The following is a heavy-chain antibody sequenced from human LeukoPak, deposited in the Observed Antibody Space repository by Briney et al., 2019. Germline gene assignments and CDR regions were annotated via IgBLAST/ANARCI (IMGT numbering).Heavy chain of an antibody. CDR2: IYTTGST. CDR1: GGSLSNYY. V-gene: IGHV4-4*07. D-gene: IGHD3-3*01. J-gene: IGHJ4*02. Sequence: PSETLSLTCTVSGGSLSNYYWSWIRQPAGKGLEWIGRIYTTGSTNYNPSLKSRVTMSVDTSKSQFSLKLSSVTAADTAVYYCARERYFDFWSGYYWYFEHWGQGTLVTVSS. CDR3: ARERYFDFWSGYYWYFEH.